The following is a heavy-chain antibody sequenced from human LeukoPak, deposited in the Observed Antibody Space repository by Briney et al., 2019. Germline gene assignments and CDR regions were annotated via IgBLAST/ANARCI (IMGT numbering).Heavy chain of an antibody. J-gene: IGHJ4*02. CDR2: IIPIFGTA. CDR3: AREVSVAGWDFDY. CDR1: GGTFSSYA. Sequence: SVKVSCKASGGTFSSYAISWVRQAPGQGLEWMGGIIPIFGTANYAQKFQGRVTITTDESTSTAYMELSSLRSEDTAVYYCAREVSVAGWDFDYWGQGTLVTVSS. V-gene: IGHV1-69*05. D-gene: IGHD6-19*01.